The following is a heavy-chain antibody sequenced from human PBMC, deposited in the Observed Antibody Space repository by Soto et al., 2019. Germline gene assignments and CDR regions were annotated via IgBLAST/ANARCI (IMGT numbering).Heavy chain of an antibody. J-gene: IGHJ4*02. V-gene: IGHV4-4*02. D-gene: IGHD6-19*01. CDR1: GGPISSSNW. CDR3: ARDNEQWLGYFDY. Sequence: SETLSLTCAVSGGPISSSNWWSWVRQPPGKGLEWIGEIYHSGSTNYNPSLKSRVTISVDKSKNQFSLKLSSVTAADTAVYYCARDNEQWLGYFDYWGQGTLVTVSS. CDR2: IYHSGST.